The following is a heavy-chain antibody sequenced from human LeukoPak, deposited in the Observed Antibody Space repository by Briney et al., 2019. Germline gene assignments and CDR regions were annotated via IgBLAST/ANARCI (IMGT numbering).Heavy chain of an antibody. CDR3: AKAKGWLQIFDY. D-gene: IGHD6-19*01. Sequence: GGSLRLSCAVSGFTFSSYAMSWVRQAPGKGLEWVSTISGSAGSTYYADSVKGRFTISRDNSKNTLYLQMNSLRAEDTAVYYCAKAKGWLQIFDYWGQGTLVIVSS. V-gene: IGHV3-23*01. CDR2: ISGSAGST. CDR1: GFTFSSYA. J-gene: IGHJ4*02.